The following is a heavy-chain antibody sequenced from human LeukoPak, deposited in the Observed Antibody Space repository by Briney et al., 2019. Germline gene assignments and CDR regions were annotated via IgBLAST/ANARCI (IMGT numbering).Heavy chain of an antibody. CDR2: IGPSGSAI. Sequence: GGSLRLSCAASGFTFSDSYMSWIRQAPGTGLEWVAYIGPSGSAIHYADSVKGRFTISRDNAKNSLYLQVNSLRADDTAVYYCARESNWLFNFWGQGSLVTVSS. D-gene: IGHD3-22*01. V-gene: IGHV3-11*04. J-gene: IGHJ4*02. CDR1: GFTFSDSY. CDR3: ARESNWLFNF.